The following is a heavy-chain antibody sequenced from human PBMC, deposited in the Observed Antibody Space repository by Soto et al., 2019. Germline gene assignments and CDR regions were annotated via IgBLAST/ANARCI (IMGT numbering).Heavy chain of an antibody. CDR1: GFTFSSYA. D-gene: IGHD5-12*01. V-gene: IGHV3-23*01. CDR3: AKRTDIVATTVCHCGVDG. Sequence: EVQLLESGGGLVQPGGSLRLSCVVSGFTFSSYAMTWVRQPPGKGLEWVSSISGSGGTTYYADSFKGRFTISRDNSKNTLYAEMNSPGAEDAALYYCAKRTDIVATTVCHCGVDGRGQRTDVIVSS. J-gene: IGHJ6*01. CDR2: ISGSGGTT.